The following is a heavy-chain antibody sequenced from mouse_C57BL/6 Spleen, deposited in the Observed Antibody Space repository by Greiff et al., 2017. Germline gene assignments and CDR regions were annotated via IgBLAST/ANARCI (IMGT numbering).Heavy chain of an antibody. CDR2: IDPSDSYT. V-gene: IGHV1-59*01. J-gene: IGHJ4*01. CDR1: GYTFTSYW. CDR3: ARLYYGYADPYYAMEY. Sequence: QVQLQQPGAELVRPGTSVKLSCKASGYTFTSYWMHWVKQRPGQGLEWIGVIDPSDSYTNYNQKFKGKATLTVDTSSSTAYMQLSSLTSEDSAVXYSARLYYGYADPYYAMEYWGQGTSVTVAS. D-gene: IGHD2-2*01.